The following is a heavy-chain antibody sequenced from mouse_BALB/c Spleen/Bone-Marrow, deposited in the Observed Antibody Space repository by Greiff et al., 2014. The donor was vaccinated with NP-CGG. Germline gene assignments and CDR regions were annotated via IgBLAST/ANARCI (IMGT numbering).Heavy chain of an antibody. V-gene: IGHV1-87*01. CDR3: ARGGENAMDY. Sequence: VKLVESGAELARPGASVKLSCKASGYTFTSYWMQWVKQRPGQGLEWIGAIYLGDGDSRYTQKFKGKATLTADKSSSTAYMQLSSLASEDSAVYYCARGGENAMDYWGQGTSVTVSS. CDR1: GYTFTSYW. J-gene: IGHJ4*01. CDR2: IYLGDGDS.